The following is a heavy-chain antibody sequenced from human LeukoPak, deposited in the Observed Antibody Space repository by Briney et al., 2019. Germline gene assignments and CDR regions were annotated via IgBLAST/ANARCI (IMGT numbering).Heavy chain of an antibody. CDR1: GFAFSSYW. J-gene: IGHJ3*02. CDR3: ARVSGTFSLSAFDI. V-gene: IGHV3-74*01. D-gene: IGHD1-26*01. CDR2: INSDGSST. Sequence: PGGSLRLSCAASGFAFSSYWMHWVRQAPGKGLVWVSRINSDGSSTSYADSVKGRFTISRDNAKNTLYLQMNSLRAEDTAVYFCARVSGTFSLSAFDIWGQGTMVTVSS.